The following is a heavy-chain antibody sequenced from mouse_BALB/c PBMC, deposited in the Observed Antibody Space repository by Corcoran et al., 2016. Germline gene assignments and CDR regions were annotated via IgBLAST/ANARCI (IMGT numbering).Heavy chain of an antibody. CDR2: IDPANGNT. CDR1: GFNIKDTY. V-gene: IGHV14-3*02. D-gene: IGHD2-4*01. CDR3: ASYDYPYFYAMYY. J-gene: IGHJ4*01. Sequence: EVQLQQSGAELVKPGASVKLSCTASGFNIKDTYMHWVKQRPEQGLEWIGRIDPANGNTKYDPKFQGKATITADTSSNTAYLQLSSLTSEDTAVYYCASYDYPYFYAMYYWGQGTSVTVSS.